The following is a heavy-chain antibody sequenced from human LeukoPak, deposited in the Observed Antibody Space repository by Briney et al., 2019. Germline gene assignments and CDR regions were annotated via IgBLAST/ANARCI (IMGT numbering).Heavy chain of an antibody. Sequence: SESLSLTCTVSGGSISSSSYYWGWIRQPPGKGLEWIGSIYYSGSTYYNPSLKSRVTISVDTSKNQFSLKLSSVTAADTAVYYCARHLTYYYDSSGYYFDYWGQGTLVTVSS. D-gene: IGHD3-22*01. CDR2: IYYSGST. CDR3: ARHLTYYYDSSGYYFDY. CDR1: GGSISSSSYY. J-gene: IGHJ4*02. V-gene: IGHV4-39*01.